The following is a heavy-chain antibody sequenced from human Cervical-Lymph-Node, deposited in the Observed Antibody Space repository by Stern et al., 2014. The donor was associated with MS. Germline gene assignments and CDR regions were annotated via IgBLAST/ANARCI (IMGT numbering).Heavy chain of an antibody. V-gene: IGHV1-69*06. CDR3: ARDLGVGPSVS. CDR1: GGTFNTSA. D-gene: IGHD5/OR15-5a*01. J-gene: IGHJ5*02. CDR2: IIPILGTT. Sequence: VQLGESGAEVKKPASSVKVSCKASGGTFNTSAISWVRQAPGQGLEWMGGIIPILGTTNYAQKFQGRVTFSADKSTSTAYMALSGLRYEDTAVYYCARDLGVGPSVSWGQGTVVTVSS.